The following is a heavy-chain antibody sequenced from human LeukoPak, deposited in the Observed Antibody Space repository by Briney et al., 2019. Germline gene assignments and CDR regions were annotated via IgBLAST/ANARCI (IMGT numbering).Heavy chain of an antibody. J-gene: IGHJ4*02. V-gene: IGHV3-30-3*01. CDR1: GFTFSSYA. CDR3: AREAVASFDWLYGYFDY. D-gene: IGHD3-9*01. CDR2: ISYDGSNK. Sequence: GGSLRLSCAASGFTFSSYAMHWVRQAPGKGLEWVAVISYDGSNKYYADSVKGRFTISRDNSKNTLYLQMNSLRAEDTAVYYCAREAVASFDWLYGYFDYWGQGTLVTVSS.